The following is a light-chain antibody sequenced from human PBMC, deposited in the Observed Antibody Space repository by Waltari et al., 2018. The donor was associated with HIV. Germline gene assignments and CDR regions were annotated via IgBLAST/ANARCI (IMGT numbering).Light chain of an antibody. CDR2: EAS. V-gene: IGKV1-5*03. J-gene: IGKJ2*01. CDR1: EKVRRW. Sequence: DVQMTQSPSTLSASVGDRVTITCRASEKVRRWLAWYQQKPGRAPKLLIQEASTLENGVPSRFSGGGSGTEYTLTISDLQPEDIATYYCQQYNSSPSFGQGTKLDIK. CDR3: QQYNSSPS.